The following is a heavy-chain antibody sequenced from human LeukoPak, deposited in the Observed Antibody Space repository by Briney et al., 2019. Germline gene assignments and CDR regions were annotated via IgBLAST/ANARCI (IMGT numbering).Heavy chain of an antibody. J-gene: IGHJ3*02. CDR3: ARGFVPYYYDSSGFHDAFDI. V-gene: IGHV3-30-3*01. CDR1: GFTFSSYA. D-gene: IGHD3-22*01. Sequence: GGSLRLSCAASGFTFSSYAMHWVRQAPGKGLEWVAVISYDGGNKYYADSVKGRFTIFRDNSKNTLYLQMNSLRAEDTAVYYCARGFVPYYYDSSGFHDAFDIWGQGTMVTVSS. CDR2: ISYDGGNK.